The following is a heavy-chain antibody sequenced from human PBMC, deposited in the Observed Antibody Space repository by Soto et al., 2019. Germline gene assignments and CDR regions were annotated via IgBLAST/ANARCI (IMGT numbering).Heavy chain of an antibody. CDR2: MNPNSGNT. V-gene: IGHV1-8*01. CDR3: ARSYYDSSDPFDY. D-gene: IGHD3-22*01. J-gene: IGHJ4*02. Sequence: ASVKVSCKASGYTFSNYDINWVRQATGQGLEWMGWMNPNSGNTGYAQKFQGRVTMTRNTSICTAYMELSSLRSEDTAVYYCARSYYDSSDPFDYWGQGTLVTVSS. CDR1: GYTFSNYD.